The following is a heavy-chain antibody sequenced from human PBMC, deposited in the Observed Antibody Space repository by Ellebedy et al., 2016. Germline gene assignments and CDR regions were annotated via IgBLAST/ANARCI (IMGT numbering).Heavy chain of an antibody. D-gene: IGHD6-19*01. Sequence: GSLRLSCTVSGGSFSSYYWSWIRQPPGRGLEWIGYIYYSGYTNYNPSLKSRVTISVDTSKNQFSLRLTSVTAADTAVYYCARGAAYSSGWYSNWGQGTLVAVSS. CDR3: ARGAAYSSGWYSN. CDR2: IYYSGYT. J-gene: IGHJ4*02. CDR1: GGSFSSYY. V-gene: IGHV4-59*01.